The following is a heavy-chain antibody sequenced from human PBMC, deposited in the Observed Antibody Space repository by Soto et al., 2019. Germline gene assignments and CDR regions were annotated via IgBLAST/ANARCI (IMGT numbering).Heavy chain of an antibody. CDR3: AKDRNYDFWSGYYTPHYYYYMDV. Sequence: QVQLVESGGGVVQPGRSLRLSCAASGFTFSSYGMHWVRQAPGKGLEWVAVISYDGSNKYYADSVKGRFTISRDNSKNTLYLQMNRLRAEDTAVYYCAKDRNYDFWSGYYTPHYYYYMDVWGKGTTVTVSS. CDR1: GFTFSSYG. V-gene: IGHV3-30*18. J-gene: IGHJ6*03. CDR2: ISYDGSNK. D-gene: IGHD3-3*01.